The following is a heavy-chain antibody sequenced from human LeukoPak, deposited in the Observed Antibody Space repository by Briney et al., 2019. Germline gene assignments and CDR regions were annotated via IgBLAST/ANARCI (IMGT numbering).Heavy chain of an antibody. CDR2: INPNSGGT. CDR1: GYTFTGYY. Sequence: GASVKVSCKASGYTFTGYYMHWVRQAPGQGLEWMGWINPNSGGTNYAQKFQGRVTMTRDTSISTAYMELSRLRSDDTAVYYCARPLRFHSSGYPSPFGYWGQGTLVTVSS. D-gene: IGHD3-22*01. V-gene: IGHV1-2*02. CDR3: ARPLRFHSSGYPSPFGY. J-gene: IGHJ4*02.